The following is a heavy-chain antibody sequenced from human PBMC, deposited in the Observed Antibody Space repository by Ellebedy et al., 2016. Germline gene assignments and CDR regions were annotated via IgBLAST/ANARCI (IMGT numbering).Heavy chain of an antibody. V-gene: IGHV3-30*18. CDR3: AKETSGWRKYFHY. CDR2: ISFDGSAK. CDR1: EFTFASYG. J-gene: IGHJ4*02. D-gene: IGHD6-19*01. Sequence: GGSLRLXCAASEFTFASYGMHWVRQAPGKGLEWVAVISFDGSAKSYADSVKGRFTISRDNSKNTLYLQMNSLRAEDTAVYYCAKETSGWRKYFHYWGQGTLVTVSS.